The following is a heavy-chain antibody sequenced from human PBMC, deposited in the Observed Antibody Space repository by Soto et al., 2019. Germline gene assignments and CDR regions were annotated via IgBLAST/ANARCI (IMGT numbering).Heavy chain of an antibody. CDR2: INLISVGT. CDR1: GYTFTGYY. V-gene: IGHV1-2*04. Sequence: ASVKVSCKTSGYTFTGYYMHWVRQAPGQGLEWMLWINLISVGTNYAQMFQGWVIMIRDTSISTAYMELSRLRSDDTAVYYCARSDYTHGIDYWGQGTLVTVSS. CDR3: ARSDYTHGIDY. J-gene: IGHJ4*02. D-gene: IGHD4-17*01.